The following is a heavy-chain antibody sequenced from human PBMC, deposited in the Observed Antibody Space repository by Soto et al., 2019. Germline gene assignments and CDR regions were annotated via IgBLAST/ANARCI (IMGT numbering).Heavy chain of an antibody. V-gene: IGHV4-31*03. J-gene: IGHJ5*02. CDR2: IYYSGST. CDR1: GGSISSGGYY. D-gene: IGHD3-9*01. CDR3: ARSEFDWLLGGPDNWFDP. Sequence: QVQLQESGPGLVKPSQTLSLTCTVSGGSISSGGYYWSWIRQHPGKGLEWIGYIYYSGSTYYNPSIKSRVTISVDTSKNQFSLKLSSVTAADTAVYYCARSEFDWLLGGPDNWFDPWGQGTLVTVSS.